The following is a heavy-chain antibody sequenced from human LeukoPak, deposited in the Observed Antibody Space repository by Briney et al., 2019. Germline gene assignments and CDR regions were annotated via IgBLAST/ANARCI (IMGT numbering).Heavy chain of an antibody. V-gene: IGHV1-46*01. D-gene: IGHD6-6*01. CDR3: ARKGSSSCFDY. CDR2: INPTGGST. Sequence: GASVKVSCTASGYTFISYQMHWVRQAPGQGLEWMGIINPTGGSTSHAQKFQGRVTMTRDTSTSTVYMELSSLRSEDTAVYYCARKGSSSCFDYWGQGTLVTVSS. CDR1: GYTFISYQ. J-gene: IGHJ4*02.